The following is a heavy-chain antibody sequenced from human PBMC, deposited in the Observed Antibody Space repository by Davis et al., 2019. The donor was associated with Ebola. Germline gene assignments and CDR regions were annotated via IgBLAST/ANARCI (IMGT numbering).Heavy chain of an antibody. D-gene: IGHD3-10*01. Sequence: SETLSLTCTVSGGSISSYYWSWIRQPAGKGLEWIGRIYTSGSTNYNPSLKSRVTMSVDTSKNQFSLKLSSVTAADTAVYYCARAGLKVRGVYYYYGMDVWGQGTTVTVSS. CDR3: ARAGLKVRGVYYYYGMDV. CDR2: IYTSGST. J-gene: IGHJ6*02. CDR1: GGSISSYY. V-gene: IGHV4-4*07.